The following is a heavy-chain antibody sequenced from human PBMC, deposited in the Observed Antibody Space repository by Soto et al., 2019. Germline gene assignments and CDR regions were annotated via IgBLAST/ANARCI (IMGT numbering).Heavy chain of an antibody. J-gene: IGHJ4*02. CDR1: GYAFTDYY. D-gene: IGHD3-22*01. CDR2: INPNSGGT. CDR3: ARAYSSSDDFDY. V-gene: IGHV1-2*04. Sequence: QVQLVQSGAEVKKPGASVKVSCKASGYAFTDYYMHWVRQAPGEGLEWMGWINPNSGGTNYAQKFQGWVTMTRDTSISTAYMELNRDDTAEYYCARAYSSSDDFDYWGQGTLVTVSS.